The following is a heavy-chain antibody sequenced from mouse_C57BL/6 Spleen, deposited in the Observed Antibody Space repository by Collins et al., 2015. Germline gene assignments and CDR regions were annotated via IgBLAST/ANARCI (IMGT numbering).Heavy chain of an antibody. V-gene: IGHV3-8*01. J-gene: IGHJ1*03. D-gene: IGHD1-1*01. CDR3: ARGIYYYGSSYGWYFDV. CDR1: GYSITSDY. Sequence: EVQLQESGPGLAKPSQTLSLTCSVTGYSITSDYWNWIRKFPGNKLEYMGYISYSGSTYYNPSLKSRISITRDTSKNQYYLQLNSVTTEDTATYYCARGIYYYGSSYGWYFDVWGTGTTVTVSS. CDR2: ISYSGST.